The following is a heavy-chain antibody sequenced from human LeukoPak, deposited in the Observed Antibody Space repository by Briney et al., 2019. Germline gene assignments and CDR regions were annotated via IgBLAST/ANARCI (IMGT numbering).Heavy chain of an antibody. V-gene: IGHV3-23*01. J-gene: IGHJ4*02. D-gene: IGHD5-18*01. Sequence: PGGSLRLSCAASGFTFSSYAMNWVRQAPGKGLEWVSTISGSGGDTYYADSVKGRFTISRDNSKNTLYLQMNSLRAEDTAVYYCAKDPLYSYGSKHYFDYRGQGTLVTVSS. CDR3: AKDPLYSYGSKHYFDY. CDR1: GFTFSSYA. CDR2: ISGSGGDT.